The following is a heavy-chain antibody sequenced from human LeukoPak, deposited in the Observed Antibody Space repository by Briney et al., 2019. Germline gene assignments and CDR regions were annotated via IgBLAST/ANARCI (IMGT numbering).Heavy chain of an antibody. D-gene: IGHD3-10*01. V-gene: IGHV1-18*01. CDR2: ISAYNGNT. CDR3: ARVDRYGSRSMDDAFDI. J-gene: IGHJ3*02. Sequence: ASVKVSCKASGYTFTSYGISWVRQAPGQGLEWMGWISAYNGNTNYAQKLQGRVTMTTDTSTSTAYMELRSLRSDDTAVYYCARVDRYGSRSMDDAFDIWGQGTMVTVSS. CDR1: GYTFTSYG.